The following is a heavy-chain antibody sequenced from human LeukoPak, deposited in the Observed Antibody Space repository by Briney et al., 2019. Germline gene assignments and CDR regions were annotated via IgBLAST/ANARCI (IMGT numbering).Heavy chain of an antibody. CDR2: ISSSSSYI. CDR1: GFTFSSYS. J-gene: IGHJ4*02. Sequence: GGSLRLSCAASGFTFSSYSMNWFRQAPGKGLEWVSSISSSSSYIYYADSVKGRFTISRDNAKNSLYLQMNSLRAEDTAVYYCARDLVDYDSSGYYYTYYFDYWGQGTLATVSS. D-gene: IGHD3-22*01. CDR3: ARDLVDYDSSGYYYTYYFDY. V-gene: IGHV3-21*01.